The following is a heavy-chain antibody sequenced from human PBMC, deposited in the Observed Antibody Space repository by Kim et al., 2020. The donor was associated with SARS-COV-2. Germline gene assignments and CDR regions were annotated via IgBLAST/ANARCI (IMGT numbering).Heavy chain of an antibody. J-gene: IGHJ4*02. CDR2: IKQDGSEK. CDR3: ARDLRSSWYVIDY. D-gene: IGHD6-13*01. V-gene: IGHV3-7*03. Sequence: GGSLRLSCAASGFTFSSYWMSWVRQAPGKGLEWVANIKQDGSEKYYVDSVKGRFTISRDNAKNSLYLQMNSLRAEDTAVYYCARDLRSSWYVIDYWGQGTLVTVSS. CDR1: GFTFSSYW.